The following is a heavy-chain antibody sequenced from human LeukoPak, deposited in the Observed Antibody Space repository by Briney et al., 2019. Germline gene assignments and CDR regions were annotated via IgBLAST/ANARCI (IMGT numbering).Heavy chain of an antibody. CDR1: GFTFSTYS. J-gene: IGHJ4*02. V-gene: IGHV3-21*01. CDR3: ARGGITTIRYDY. D-gene: IGHD3-10*01. Sequence: GGSLRLSCAASGFTFSTYSMHWVRQAPGKGLEWVSSISPDSGYIYYADSVKGRFTISRDNAKNSLYLQMNSLRAEDTAVYYCARGGITTIRYDYWGQGTLVTVSS. CDR2: ISPDSGYI.